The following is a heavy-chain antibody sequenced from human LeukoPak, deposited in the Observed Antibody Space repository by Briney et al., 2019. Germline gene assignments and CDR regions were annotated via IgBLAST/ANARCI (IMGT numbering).Heavy chain of an antibody. Sequence: GVSLRLFCAASGFTFSDYYMSWMRQAPGKGLEWVSYISSSGSNIYYADSVKGRFTISRDNAKNSLYMQMNSLRAEDTAVYYCARGPRHTRWGQRTLVTVSS. J-gene: IGHJ4*02. CDR1: GFTFSDYY. CDR2: ISSSGSNI. V-gene: IGHV3-11*01. CDR3: ARGPRHTR.